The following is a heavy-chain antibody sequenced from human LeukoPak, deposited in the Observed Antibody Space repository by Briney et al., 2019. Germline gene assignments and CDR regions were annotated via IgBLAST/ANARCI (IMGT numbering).Heavy chain of an antibody. CDR1: GITFDDYS. Sequence: GRPLRLSCTASGITFDDYSVSWVRQAPGKGLEWVGFIRPTSHGSTTDFAASVKGRFSISKDDSKTVAYLQMNSLETEDTAVYYCSPRRFGDFVAGYYWGQGTLVTVSS. V-gene: IGHV3-49*04. CDR2: IRPTSHGSTT. J-gene: IGHJ4*02. CDR3: SPRRFGDFVAGYY. D-gene: IGHD3-10*01.